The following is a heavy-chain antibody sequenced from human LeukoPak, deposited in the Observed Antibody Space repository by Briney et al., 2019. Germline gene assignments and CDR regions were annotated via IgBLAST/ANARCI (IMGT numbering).Heavy chain of an antibody. CDR1: GFTFSSHW. V-gene: IGHV3-23*01. Sequence: GGSLRLSCVDSGFTFSSHWMSWVRQAPGKGLEWVSAISGSGGSTYYADSVKGRFTISRDNSKNTLYLQMNSLRAEDTAVYYCAKEGMTTVTIFGYWGQGTLVTVSS. CDR2: ISGSGGST. J-gene: IGHJ4*02. CDR3: AKEGMTTVTIFGY. D-gene: IGHD4-17*01.